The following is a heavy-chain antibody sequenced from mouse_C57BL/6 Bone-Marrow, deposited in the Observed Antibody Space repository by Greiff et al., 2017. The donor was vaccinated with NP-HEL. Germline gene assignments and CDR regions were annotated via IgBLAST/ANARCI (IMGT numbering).Heavy chain of an antibody. D-gene: IGHD2-12*01. CDR3: ARTDSFYAMDY. CDR2: IYPGSGST. V-gene: IGHV1-55*01. CDR1: GYTFTSYW. Sequence: QVQLQQSGAELVKPGASVKMSCKASGYTFTSYWITWVKQRPGQGLEWIGDIYPGSGSTNYNEKFKSKATLTVDTSSSTAYMQLSSLTSEDSAVYYCARTDSFYAMDYWGRGTSVTVSA. J-gene: IGHJ4*01.